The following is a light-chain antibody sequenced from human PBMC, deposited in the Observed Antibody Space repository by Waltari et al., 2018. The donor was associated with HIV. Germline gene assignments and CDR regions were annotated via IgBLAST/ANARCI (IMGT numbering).Light chain of an antibody. CDR3: QDYSDWPRT. V-gene: IGKV3-15*01. J-gene: IGKJ1*01. CDR1: QSVGSK. Sequence: ELVMTQPPDTLSVSPGERATLSCRASQSVGSKLAWYQQKPGQAPRLLFSGASTRATGIPARFTASGSGTEFTLTISSLQSEDYAIYYCQDYSDWPRTFGQGTKVEMK. CDR2: GAS.